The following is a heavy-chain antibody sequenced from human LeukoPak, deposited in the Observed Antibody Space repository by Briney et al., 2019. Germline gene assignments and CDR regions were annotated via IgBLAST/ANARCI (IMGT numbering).Heavy chain of an antibody. J-gene: IGHJ4*02. CDR2: IIPIFGTA. V-gene: IGHV1-69*05. Sequence: ASVKVSCKASGGTFSSYAISWVRQAPGQGLEWMGGIIPIFGTANYAQKFQGRVTITTDESTSTAYMELSSLRSEDTAVYYCARDIVVVPAAILGYWGQGTLVTVSS. CDR1: GGTFSSYA. D-gene: IGHD2-2*02. CDR3: ARDIVVVPAAILGY.